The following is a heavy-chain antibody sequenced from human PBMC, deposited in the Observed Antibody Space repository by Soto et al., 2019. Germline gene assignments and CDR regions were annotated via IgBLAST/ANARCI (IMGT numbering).Heavy chain of an antibody. Sequence: QVQLQQWGAGLLKPSETLSLTCAVYGGSFSGYYWSWIRQPPGKGLEWIGEINHSGSTNYNPSLKSRVTISVDTSKNQFSLKLSSVTAADTAVYYCARAGITMIVVVIRAFDIWGQGTMVTVSS. CDR2: INHSGST. J-gene: IGHJ3*02. V-gene: IGHV4-34*01. CDR3: ARAGITMIVVVIRAFDI. D-gene: IGHD3-22*01. CDR1: GGSFSGYY.